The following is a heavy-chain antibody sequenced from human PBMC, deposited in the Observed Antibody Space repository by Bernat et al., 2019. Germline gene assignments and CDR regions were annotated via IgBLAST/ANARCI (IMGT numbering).Heavy chain of an antibody. Sequence: QVQLVQSGAEVKKPGASVKVSCKASGYTFTSYYMHWVRQAPGQGLEWMGIINPSGGSTSYAQKFQGRVTMTRDTSRSTVYMELSSLRTEDTAVYYCARERIAVAGTDAFDIWGQGTMVTVSS. CDR3: ARERIAVAGTDAFDI. D-gene: IGHD6-19*01. J-gene: IGHJ3*02. CDR1: GYTFTSYY. V-gene: IGHV1-46*01. CDR2: INPSGGST.